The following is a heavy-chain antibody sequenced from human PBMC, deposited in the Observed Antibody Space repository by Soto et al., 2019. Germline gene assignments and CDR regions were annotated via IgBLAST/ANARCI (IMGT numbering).Heavy chain of an antibody. D-gene: IGHD3-10*01. CDR3: ARETREPVWGVAHWFDP. Sequence: QVQLQESGPGLVKPSQTLSLTCTVSGGSIGSGDYYWSWIRQPPGKGLEWIWYIYHSVSTYYTASVTSRVPMWLETSKNEFSLGLSSVTAADTAIYYCARETREPVWGVAHWFDPWGQGTLVTVSS. J-gene: IGHJ5*02. CDR1: GGSIGSGDYY. CDR2: IYHSVST. V-gene: IGHV4-30-4*01.